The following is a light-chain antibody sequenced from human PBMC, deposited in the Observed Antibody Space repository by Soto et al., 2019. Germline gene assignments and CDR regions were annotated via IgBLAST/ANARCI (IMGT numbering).Light chain of an antibody. Sequence: DIHLTQSPSLLSSSIGDRVTITFRASQSISSYLNWYQQKPGKAPKLLIYAASSLQSGVPSRFSGSGSGTDFTLTISSLQPEDFATYYCQQSYSTPLTFGGGTKV. CDR2: AAS. CDR1: QSISSY. V-gene: IGKV1-39*01. J-gene: IGKJ4*01. CDR3: QQSYSTPLT.